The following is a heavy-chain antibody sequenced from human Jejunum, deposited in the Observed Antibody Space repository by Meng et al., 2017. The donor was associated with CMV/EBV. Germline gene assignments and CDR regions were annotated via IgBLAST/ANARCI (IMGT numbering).Heavy chain of an antibody. J-gene: IGHJ4*02. CDR1: GFNFNVYS. CDR3: GRGLEYSRDF. D-gene: IGHD4-11*01. V-gene: IGHV3-48*04. Sequence: SCVASGFNFNVYSMNWLRQAPGKGLEWVSYIRGTGTTMYYADSVKGRFIISRDNAKNSVWLQMSSLTVEDTAIYYCGRGLEYSRDFWGQGILVTVSS. CDR2: IRGTGTTM.